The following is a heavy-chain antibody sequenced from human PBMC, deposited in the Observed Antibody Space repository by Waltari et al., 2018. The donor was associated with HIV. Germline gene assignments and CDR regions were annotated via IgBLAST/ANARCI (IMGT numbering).Heavy chain of an antibody. CDR1: GFSFSDFY. CDR3: ARPQYSGYDYPTYFDY. Sequence: QVQLVASGGGLVKPGGSLSLSCAASGFSFSDFYMSWVRQAPGKGLEWVSYINSGGITIHYANSVKGRFTISRDNAKNSLYLQMNYLTAEDTAVYYCARPQYSGYDYPTYFDYWGQGTLVTVSS. CDR2: INSGGITI. J-gene: IGHJ4*02. V-gene: IGHV3-11*01. D-gene: IGHD5-12*01.